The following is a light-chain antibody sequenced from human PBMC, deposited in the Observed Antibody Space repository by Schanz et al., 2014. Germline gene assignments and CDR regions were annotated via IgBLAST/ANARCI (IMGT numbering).Light chain of an antibody. CDR2: GAS. Sequence: VMTQSPATLPVSPGERATVSCRASQSIRGNLAWYQQKPGQAPRLLIYGASSGATGIPDRFSGSGSGTDFTLTISRLEPEDFAVYYCQQYGNSPRTFGLGTKLEI. CDR1: QSIRGN. V-gene: IGKV3-20*01. CDR3: QQYGNSPRT. J-gene: IGKJ2*01.